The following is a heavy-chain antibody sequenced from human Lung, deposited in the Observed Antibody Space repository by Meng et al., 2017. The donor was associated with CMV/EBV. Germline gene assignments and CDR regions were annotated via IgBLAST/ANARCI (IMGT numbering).Heavy chain of an antibody. J-gene: IGHJ4*02. CDR2: ISAYNGDT. Sequence: ASXXVSXKASGYIFTKYGVNWMRQAPGQGPEWMGWISAYNGDTMYAPKVQGRVTMTTDTSTSTAYMELRGLRSDDTAVYYCARDAGTIAVSGIGDYWGQGTLVTVYS. CDR3: ARDAGTIAVSGIGDY. CDR1: GYIFTKYG. D-gene: IGHD6-19*01. V-gene: IGHV1-18*01.